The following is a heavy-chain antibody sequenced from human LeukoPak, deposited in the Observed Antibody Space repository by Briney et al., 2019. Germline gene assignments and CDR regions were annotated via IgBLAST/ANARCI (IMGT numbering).Heavy chain of an antibody. CDR2: ISGSGGST. Sequence: PGGSLRLPCAASGFTFSSYAMSWVRQAPGKGLEWVSAISGSGGSTYYADSVKGRFTISRDNSKNTLYLQMNSLRAEDTAVYYCAKNGVGSSTSLFDPWGQGTLVTVSS. CDR3: AKNGVGSSTSLFDP. V-gene: IGHV3-23*01. J-gene: IGHJ5*02. CDR1: GFTFSSYA. D-gene: IGHD2-2*01.